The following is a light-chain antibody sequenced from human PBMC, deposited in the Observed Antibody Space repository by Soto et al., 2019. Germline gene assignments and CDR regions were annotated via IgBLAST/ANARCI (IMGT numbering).Light chain of an antibody. CDR2: DAS. CDR3: QQRSNWPPTWT. CDR1: QSVSSY. Sequence: EIVLTQSPATLSLSPGERATLSCRASQSVSSYLAWYQQKPGQAPRLLTYDASNRATGIPARFSGSGSGTDFTLTISSLEPEDFAVYYCQQRSNWPPTWTFGQGTKVDIK. J-gene: IGKJ1*01. V-gene: IGKV3-11*01.